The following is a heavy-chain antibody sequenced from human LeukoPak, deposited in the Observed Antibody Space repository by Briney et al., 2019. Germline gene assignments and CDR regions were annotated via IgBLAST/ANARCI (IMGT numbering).Heavy chain of an antibody. CDR2: ISAYNGNT. D-gene: IGHD4-17*01. J-gene: IGHJ1*01. CDR1: GYTFTSYY. Sequence: VASVKVSCKASGYTFTSYYMHWVRQAPGQGLEWMGWISAYNGNTNYAQKLQGRVTMTTDTSTSTAYMELRSLRSDDTAVYYCARDPTTVTTLEYFQHWGQGTLVTVSS. V-gene: IGHV1-18*04. CDR3: ARDPTTVTTLEYFQH.